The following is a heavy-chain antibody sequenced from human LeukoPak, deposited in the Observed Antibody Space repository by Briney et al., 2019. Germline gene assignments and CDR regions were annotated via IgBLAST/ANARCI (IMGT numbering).Heavy chain of an antibody. CDR1: GFTFSSYA. Sequence: PGGSLRLSCAASGFTFSSYAMTWVRQAPGKGLEWVSVISGGADATYYADSVKGRFTISRDNSKNTLYLQMNSLRAEDTAVYYCAKDGYSGSYPSYYFDYWGQGTLVTVSS. V-gene: IGHV3-23*01. D-gene: IGHD1-26*01. J-gene: IGHJ4*02. CDR3: AKDGYSGSYPSYYFDY. CDR2: ISGGADAT.